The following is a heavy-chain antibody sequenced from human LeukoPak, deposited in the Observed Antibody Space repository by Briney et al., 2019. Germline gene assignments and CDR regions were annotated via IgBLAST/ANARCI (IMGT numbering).Heavy chain of an antibody. D-gene: IGHD6-19*01. CDR1: GFSFSTYV. CDR2: IKQDGFET. J-gene: IGHJ4*02. CDR3: ARRSWLALDY. V-gene: IGHV3-7*03. Sequence: ERPLRLSCVASGFSFSTYVMNWVRQAPGKGLEWMANIKQDGFETNYVGSVKGRFTISRDNAKNSLYLQMNSLRAEDTAVYYCARRSWLALDYWGQGTLVTVSS.